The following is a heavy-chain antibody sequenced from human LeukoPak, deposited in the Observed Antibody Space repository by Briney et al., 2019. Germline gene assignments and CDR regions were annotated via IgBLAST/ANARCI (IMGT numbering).Heavy chain of an antibody. CDR1: GFTFSSYA. J-gene: IGHJ4*02. CDR3: ASVLWFGGIFFDY. D-gene: IGHD3-10*01. Sequence: MAGGSLRLSCAASGFTFSSYAMTWIRQAPGKGLEWVSYISSSGSMINYADSVKGRFTISRDNAKNSLYLQMNSLRVEDTAVYYCASVLWFGGIFFDYWGQGTLVTVSS. CDR2: ISSSGSMI. V-gene: IGHV3-11*01.